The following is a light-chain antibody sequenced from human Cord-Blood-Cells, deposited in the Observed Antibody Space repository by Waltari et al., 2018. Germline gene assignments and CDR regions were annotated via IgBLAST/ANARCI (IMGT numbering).Light chain of an antibody. J-gene: IGKJ4*01. CDR2: WAS. V-gene: IGKV4-1*01. CDR3: QQYYSTPLT. CDR1: QSVLYSSNNKNY. Sequence: DIVMTQSPDPLAVSLGERATVNCKSSQSVLYSSNNKNYLAWYQQEPGQPPKLLIYWASTRESGVPDRFSGSGSGTDFTLTISSLQAEDVAVYYCQQYYSTPLTFGGGTKVEIK.